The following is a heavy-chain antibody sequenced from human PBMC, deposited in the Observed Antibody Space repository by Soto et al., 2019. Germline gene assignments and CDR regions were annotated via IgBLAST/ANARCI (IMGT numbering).Heavy chain of an antibody. CDR3: ARQGYGSGSYRAYYYYGMDV. J-gene: IGHJ6*02. V-gene: IGHV4-39*01. Sequence: SETLSLICTVSGGSISSSSYYWGWIRQPPGKGLEWIGSIYYSGSTYYNPSLKSRVTISVDTSKNQFSLKLSSVTAADTAVYYCARQGYGSGSYRAYYYYGMDVWGQGTTVTVSS. CDR2: IYYSGST. D-gene: IGHD3-10*01. CDR1: GGSISSSSYY.